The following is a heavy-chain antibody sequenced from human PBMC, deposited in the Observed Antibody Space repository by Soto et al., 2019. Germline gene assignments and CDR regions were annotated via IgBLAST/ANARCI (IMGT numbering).Heavy chain of an antibody. CDR3: ARDIPP. Sequence: GGSLRLSCAASGFTFSSYAMHWVRQAPGKGLEWVAVISYDGSNKYYADSVKGRFTISRGNSKNTLYLQMNSLRAEDTAVYYCARDIPPWGQGTLVTVSS. V-gene: IGHV3-30-3*01. CDR1: GFTFSSYA. J-gene: IGHJ5*02. CDR2: ISYDGSNK.